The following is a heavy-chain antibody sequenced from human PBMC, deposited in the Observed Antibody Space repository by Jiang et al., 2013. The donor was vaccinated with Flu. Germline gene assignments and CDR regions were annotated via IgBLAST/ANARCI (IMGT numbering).Heavy chain of an antibody. CDR3: ARHEGGTTYDF. D-gene: IGHD1-7*01. CDR1: GGSISPYY. J-gene: IGHJ4*02. CDR2: IPYSGSS. V-gene: IGHV4-59*08. Sequence: LLKPSETLSLTCTVSGGSISPYYWSWIRQPPGRGLEWIGYIPYSGSSIYNSSLNSRVTISIDTSKNQFSLKLRSVTAADTAMYYCARHEGGTTYDFWGRGTLVTVSS.